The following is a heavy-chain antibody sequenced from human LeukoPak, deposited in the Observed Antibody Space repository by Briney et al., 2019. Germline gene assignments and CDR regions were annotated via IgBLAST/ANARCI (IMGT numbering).Heavy chain of an antibody. CDR1: GFIFSSYS. J-gene: IGHJ4*02. CDR3: ARDSVSGDPGY. V-gene: IGHV3-21*01. CDR2: ISSSSGYI. D-gene: IGHD7-27*01. Sequence: PGGSLRLSCAASGFIFSSYSMNWVRQAPGKGLEWVSSISSSSGYIYYADSVKGRFTISRDNAKNSLYLQMNGLRAEDTAVYYCARDSVSGDPGYWGQGTLVTVSS.